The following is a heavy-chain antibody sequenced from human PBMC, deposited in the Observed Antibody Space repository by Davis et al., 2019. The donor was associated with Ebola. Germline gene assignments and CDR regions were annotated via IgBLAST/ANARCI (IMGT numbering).Heavy chain of an antibody. D-gene: IGHD6-13*01. CDR3: ARDGTGYTLAMDV. Sequence: ASVKVSCKASGYTFTGYYMHWVRQAPGQGLEWMGWISAYNGNTNYAQKFQGRVTMTRDTSTSTVYMELSSLRSEDTAVYYCARDGTGYTLAMDVWGKGTTVTVSS. CDR2: ISAYNGNT. CDR1: GYTFTGYY. V-gene: IGHV1-2*02. J-gene: IGHJ6*04.